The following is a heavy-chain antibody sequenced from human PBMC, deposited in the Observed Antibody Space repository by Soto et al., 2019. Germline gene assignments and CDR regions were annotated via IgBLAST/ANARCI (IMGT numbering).Heavy chain of an antibody. D-gene: IGHD2-15*01. CDR1: GFTFSSYA. J-gene: IGHJ5*02. CDR3: ARAVVVVAATQGFDP. V-gene: IGHV3-7*03. Sequence: LRLSCAASGFTFSSYAMSWVRQAPGKGLEWVANIKQDGSEKYYVDSVKGRFTISRDNAKNSLYLQMNSLRAEDTAVYYCARAVVVVAATQGFDPWGQGTLVTVSS. CDR2: IKQDGSEK.